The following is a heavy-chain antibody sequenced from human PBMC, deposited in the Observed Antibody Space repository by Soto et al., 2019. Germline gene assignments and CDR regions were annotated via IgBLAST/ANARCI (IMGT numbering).Heavy chain of an antibody. D-gene: IGHD3-3*01. J-gene: IGHJ4*02. CDR2: IIPLFDSA. CDR1: GDTFSNQA. V-gene: IGHV1-69*06. Sequence: SVKVSCKTSGDTFSNQAISWVRQAPGQGLEWMGGIIPLFDSASYAQRSHDRVTITADKFTNTVYMELRSLTSEDTAVYYCAASTFQSGVSGYFHLDHWGQGTLVTVSS. CDR3: AASTFQSGVSGYFHLDH.